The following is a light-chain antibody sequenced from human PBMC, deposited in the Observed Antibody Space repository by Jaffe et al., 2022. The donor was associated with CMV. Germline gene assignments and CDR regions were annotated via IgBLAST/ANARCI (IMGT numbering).Light chain of an antibody. J-gene: IGKJ3*01. CDR2: DAS. V-gene: IGKV3-11*01. CDR1: QSVSSF. CDR3: QQRRT. Sequence: EVVLTQSPATLSLSPGERATLSCRASQSVSSFLAWYQHKPGQAPRLLIYDASKRATGIPARFSGSGSGTDFTLTISSLEPEDFAVYFCQQRRTFGPGTKVDIK.